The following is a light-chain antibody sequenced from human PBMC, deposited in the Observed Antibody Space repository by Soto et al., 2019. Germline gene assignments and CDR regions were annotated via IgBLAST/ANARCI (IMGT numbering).Light chain of an antibody. CDR2: EVS. J-gene: IGLJ1*01. V-gene: IGLV2-14*01. CDR3: NSYTSKSTGV. CDR1: SSDVGGYNY. Sequence: QSALTQPASVSGSPGQSTTISCTGTSSDVGGYNYVSWYQQHPGKAPKLIIYEVSNRPSGVSNRFSGSKSGNTASLTTSGLQAEDEADYYCNSYTSKSTGVFGTGTKVTVL.